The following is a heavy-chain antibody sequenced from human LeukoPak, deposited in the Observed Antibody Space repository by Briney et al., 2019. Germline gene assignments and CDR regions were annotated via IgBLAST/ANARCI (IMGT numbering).Heavy chain of an antibody. D-gene: IGHD6-6*01. Sequence: SETLSLTCTVSGGSISSSSYYWGWIRQPPGKGLEWIGEITHSGSTNYNPSLKSRVTISVDTSKNQFSLKLSSVTAADTAVYYCARGLRQLVRSWHYWGQGTLVTVSS. CDR1: GGSISSSSYY. V-gene: IGHV4-39*07. J-gene: IGHJ4*02. CDR3: ARGLRQLVRSWHY. CDR2: ITHSGST.